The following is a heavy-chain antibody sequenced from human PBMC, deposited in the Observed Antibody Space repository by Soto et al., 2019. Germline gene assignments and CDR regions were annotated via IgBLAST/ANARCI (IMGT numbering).Heavy chain of an antibody. CDR2: IGTAGDT. V-gene: IGHV3-13*01. D-gene: IGHD2-15*01. CDR3: ARGPTEYCSGGSCYRDGAFDI. CDR1: RFTFSSYD. Sequence: EVQLVESGGGLVQPGGSLRLSCAASRFTFSSYDMHWVRQATGKGLEWVSAIGTAGDTYYPGSVKGRFTISRENAKNSLYLQMNSLRAGDTAVYYCARGPTEYCSGGSCYRDGAFDIWGQGTMVTVSS. J-gene: IGHJ3*02.